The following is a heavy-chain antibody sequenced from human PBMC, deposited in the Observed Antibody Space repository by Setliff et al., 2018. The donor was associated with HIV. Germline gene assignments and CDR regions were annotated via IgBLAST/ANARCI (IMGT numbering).Heavy chain of an antibody. Sequence: GASVKVSCKASGYTFTSYAMHWVRQAPGQRLEWMGWINAGNGNTKYSQKFQGRLTITADTTASTAYMVLSSLTSEDTAVYYCARGGAREYQLLYNYFDPWGQGTLVTVSS. CDR1: GYTFTSYA. CDR3: ARGGAREYQLLYNYFDP. CDR2: INAGNGNT. V-gene: IGHV1-3*01. D-gene: IGHD2-2*01. J-gene: IGHJ5*02.